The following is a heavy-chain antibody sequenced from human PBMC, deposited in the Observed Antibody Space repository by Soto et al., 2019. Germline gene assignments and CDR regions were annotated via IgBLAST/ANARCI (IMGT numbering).Heavy chain of an antibody. D-gene: IGHD2-2*01. CDR2: ISGYNGNT. J-gene: IGHJ4*02. CDR1: GYTFTSYG. Sequence: QVQLVQSGAEVKKPGASVKVSCKASGYTFTSYGLSWVRQAPGQGLEWMGWISGYNGNTNYAQNLQGRVTMTTDTSTSTAYMEMRSLRSDDTAVYYCARAYCTRTSCFYDFDYWGQGTLVTVSS. CDR3: ARAYCTRTSCFYDFDY. V-gene: IGHV1-18*01.